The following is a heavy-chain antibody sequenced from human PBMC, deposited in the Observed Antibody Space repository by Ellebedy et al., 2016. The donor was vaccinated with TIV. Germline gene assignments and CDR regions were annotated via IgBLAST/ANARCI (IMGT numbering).Heavy chain of an antibody. CDR2: ISGSGGST. Sequence: GESLKISCTASGFTFSTYAMSWVRQAPGKGLEWVSLISGSGGSTYYTDSVKGRFTISRDNSKSTLSLQMNSLRAEDTAVYYCARDRGTTMTVSDYWGQGTLVTVSS. J-gene: IGHJ4*02. D-gene: IGHD3-22*01. CDR3: ARDRGTTMTVSDY. CDR1: GFTFSTYA. V-gene: IGHV3-23*01.